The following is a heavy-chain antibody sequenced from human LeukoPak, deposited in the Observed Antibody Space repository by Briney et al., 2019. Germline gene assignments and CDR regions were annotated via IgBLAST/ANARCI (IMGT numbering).Heavy chain of an antibody. CDR1: GYTFTGYY. D-gene: IGHD3-22*01. J-gene: IGHJ4*02. Sequence: ASVKVSCKASGYTFTGYYIHWVRQAPGQGLEWMGWINPNSGGTNYAQKFQGRVTMTRDTSVSTAYMELSRLRSDDTAVYYCASGFSSSYSFDSSGSYFDYWGQGTLVTVSS. V-gene: IGHV1-2*02. CDR3: ASGFSSSYSFDSSGSYFDY. CDR2: INPNSGGT.